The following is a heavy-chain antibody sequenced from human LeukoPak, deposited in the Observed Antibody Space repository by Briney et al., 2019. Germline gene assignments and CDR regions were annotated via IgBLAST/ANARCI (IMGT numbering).Heavy chain of an antibody. Sequence: SGTLSLTCAVSGGSISSSNWWSWVRRPPGKGLEWIGEIYHSGSTNYNPSLKSRVTISVDKSKNQFSLKLSSVTATDTAVYYCARVVVPAATDAFDIWGQGTMVTVSS. CDR3: ARVVVPAATDAFDI. D-gene: IGHD2-2*01. V-gene: IGHV4-4*02. CDR2: IYHSGST. CDR1: GGSISSSNW. J-gene: IGHJ3*02.